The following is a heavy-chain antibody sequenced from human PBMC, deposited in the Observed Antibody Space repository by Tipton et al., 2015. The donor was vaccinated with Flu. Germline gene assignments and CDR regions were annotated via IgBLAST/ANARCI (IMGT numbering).Heavy chain of an antibody. CDR3: ARVDGTRGMDV. Sequence: TLSLTCTVFGGSIGSSTYYWGWIRQPPGKGLEWIGSLYDSGITYYSPSLKSRLTISVDTSKKHFSLNLRSVTAADTAVYYCARVDGTRGMDVWGQGTTVTVS. V-gene: IGHV4-39*07. J-gene: IGHJ6*02. CDR1: GGSIGSSTYY. CDR2: LYDSGIT. D-gene: IGHD5-24*01.